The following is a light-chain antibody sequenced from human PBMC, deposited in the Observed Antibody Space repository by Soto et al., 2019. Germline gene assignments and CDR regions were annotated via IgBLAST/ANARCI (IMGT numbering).Light chain of an antibody. CDR3: QVWDSSSVHEAV. V-gene: IGLV3-21*04. CDR1: NIGSKS. CDR2: YDS. Sequence: SSELTQPPSVSVAPGKTARITCGGNNIGSKSVHWYQQKPGQAPVLVIYYDSDRPSGIPERFSGSNSGNTATLTISRVEAGDEDDYYCQVWDSSSVHEAVFGGGTQLTVL. J-gene: IGLJ7*01.